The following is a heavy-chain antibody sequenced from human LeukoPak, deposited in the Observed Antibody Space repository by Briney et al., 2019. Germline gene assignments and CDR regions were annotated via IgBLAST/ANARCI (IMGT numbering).Heavy chain of an antibody. Sequence: GRSLRLSCAASGFTFSSYSMNWVRQAPGKGLEWVSSISSSIGYIYYADSVKGRFTISRDNAKNSLYLQMNSLRAEDTAVYYCARGGSSQVDYWGQGTLVTVSS. J-gene: IGHJ4*02. CDR2: ISSSIGYI. V-gene: IGHV3-21*01. CDR1: GFTFSSYS. CDR3: ARGGSSQVDY.